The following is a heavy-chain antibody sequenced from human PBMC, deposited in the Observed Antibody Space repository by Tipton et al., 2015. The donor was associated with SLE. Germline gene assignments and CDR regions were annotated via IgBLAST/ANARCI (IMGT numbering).Heavy chain of an antibody. Sequence: TLSLTCSVSGGSIRSGGYYWTWVRQPAGKGLEWTGTIHHSGITYYNPSLKSRVTISVDTSKNQFSLKLRSVTAADTAVYYCAREYSGYDYRTFDHWGQGTLVTVSS. J-gene: IGHJ4*02. CDR3: AREYSGYDYRTFDH. D-gene: IGHD5-12*01. CDR1: GGSIRSGGYY. V-gene: IGHV4-61*02. CDR2: IHHSGIT.